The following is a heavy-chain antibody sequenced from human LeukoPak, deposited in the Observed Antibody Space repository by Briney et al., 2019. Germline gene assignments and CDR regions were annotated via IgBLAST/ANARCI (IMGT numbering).Heavy chain of an antibody. J-gene: IGHJ5*02. CDR1: GFTFSSYE. CDR3: ASLPSYSSSWYS. D-gene: IGHD6-13*01. CDR2: VSSSGSTI. Sequence: GGYLRLSCAASGFTFSSYEMNWVRQAPGKGLEWVSYVSSSGSTIYYADSVKGRFTISRDNAKNSLYLQMNSLRAEDTAVYDCASLPSYSSSWYSWGQGTLVTVSS. V-gene: IGHV3-48*03.